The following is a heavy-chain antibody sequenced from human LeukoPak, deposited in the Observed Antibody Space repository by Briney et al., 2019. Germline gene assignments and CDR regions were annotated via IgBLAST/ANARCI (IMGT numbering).Heavy chain of an antibody. CDR3: ARLMYGDYDGSYGMDV. Sequence: SETLSLTCAVYGGSFSSYYWGWIRQPPGKGLEWIGSIYYSGSTYYNPSLKSRVTISVDTSKNQFSLKLSSVTAADTAVYYCARLMYGDYDGSYGMDVWGQGTTVTVSS. CDR1: GGSFSSYY. CDR2: IYYSGST. J-gene: IGHJ6*02. D-gene: IGHD4-17*01. V-gene: IGHV4-39*01.